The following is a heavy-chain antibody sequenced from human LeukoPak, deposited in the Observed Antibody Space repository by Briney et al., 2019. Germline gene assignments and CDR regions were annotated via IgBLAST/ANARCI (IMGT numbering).Heavy chain of an antibody. CDR2: ISGSGGRT. Sequence: GGSLRLSCAASGFTFSSYAMSWVRQAPGKGLEWVSAISGSGGRTYYADSVKGRFTISRDDSKNTLYLQMNRLRAEDTAVYYCAKVLVYDRSGDDAFDIWGQGTMVTVSS. V-gene: IGHV3-23*01. D-gene: IGHD3-22*01. CDR3: AKVLVYDRSGDDAFDI. CDR1: GFTFSSYA. J-gene: IGHJ3*02.